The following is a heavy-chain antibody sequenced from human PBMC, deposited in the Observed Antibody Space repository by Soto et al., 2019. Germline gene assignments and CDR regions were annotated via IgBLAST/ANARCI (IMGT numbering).Heavy chain of an antibody. CDR2: ISYDGSDK. V-gene: IGHV3-30-3*01. CDR1: GFTFSSYA. CDR3: ARGPGAYSSDCFCPGDG. Sequence: GGSLRLSCGASGFTFSSYALHWVRQAPGKGLEWVAIISYDGSDKYYADSVKGRFTISRDNSENTLYLQMNSLRADDTAVYYCARGPGAYSSDCFCPGDGRGQGTTLTIS. D-gene: IGHD6-19*01. J-gene: IGHJ6*02.